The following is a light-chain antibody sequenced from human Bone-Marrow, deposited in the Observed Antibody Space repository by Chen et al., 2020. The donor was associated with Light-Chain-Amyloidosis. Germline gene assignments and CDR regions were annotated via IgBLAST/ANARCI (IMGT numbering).Light chain of an antibody. CDR2: RND. Sequence: QSVLTQPPSASGTPGHSVTIFCSGASSNIGINYVYWYQHFPGAVPNLLTHRNDQRPSGVADRFSAYDAGASAFLGTSRIRSEDEADYYCAAWDGSLGGYVFGPGTNFIVL. J-gene: IGLJ1*01. V-gene: IGLV1-47*01. CDR3: AAWDGSLGGYV. CDR1: SSNIGINY.